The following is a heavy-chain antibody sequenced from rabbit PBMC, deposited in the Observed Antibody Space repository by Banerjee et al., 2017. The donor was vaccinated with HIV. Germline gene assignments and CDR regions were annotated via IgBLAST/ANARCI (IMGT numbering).Heavy chain of an antibody. J-gene: IGHJ4*01. D-gene: IGHD3-1*01. CDR2: IYNGDGST. CDR1: GFSFSSTYY. Sequence: QSLEESGGDLVKPGASLTLTCTASGFSFSSTYYMCWVRQAPGKGLEWIACIYNGDGSTYYASWVNGRFTISKTSSTTMTLQMTSLTAADTATYFCARGGALWGPGTLVTVS. CDR3: ARGGAL. V-gene: IGHV1S40*01.